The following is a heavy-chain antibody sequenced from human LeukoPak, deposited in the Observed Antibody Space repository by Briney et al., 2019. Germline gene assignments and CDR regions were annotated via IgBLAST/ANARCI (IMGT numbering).Heavy chain of an antibody. CDR2: ISCDGSSE. Sequence: PGRSLRLSCAASGFTFSKFGMHWVRQAPGKGLEWVAVISCDGSSEYYGDSVKGRFTISRDNSKNTLYLQMNSLRVEDTAVYYCANLYGDYPDYWGQGTLVTVSS. CDR3: ANLYGDYPDY. V-gene: IGHV3-30*18. CDR1: GFTFSKFG. D-gene: IGHD4-17*01. J-gene: IGHJ4*02.